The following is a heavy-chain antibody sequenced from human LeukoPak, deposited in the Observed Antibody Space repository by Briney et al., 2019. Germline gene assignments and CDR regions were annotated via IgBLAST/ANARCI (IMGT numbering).Heavy chain of an antibody. J-gene: IGHJ4*02. D-gene: IGHD3-10*01. Sequence: SETLSLTCTVSRGSITGYYWSWVRQPPGKGLECLGYIYYSGSTNYSPSLKSRVTISVDTSKNQFSLRLSSVTAADTAVYYCARDSYYGSGSYTWWGQGTLVTVSS. CDR1: RGSITGYY. CDR3: ARDSYYGSGSYTW. V-gene: IGHV4-59*12. CDR2: IYYSGST.